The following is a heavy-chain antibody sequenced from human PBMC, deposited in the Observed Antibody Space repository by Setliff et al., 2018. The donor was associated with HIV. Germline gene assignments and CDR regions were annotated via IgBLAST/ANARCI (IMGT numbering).Heavy chain of an antibody. CDR3: ARQPLDNDYDWRYYYLDY. V-gene: IGHV4-38-2*01. J-gene: IGHJ4*02. CDR1: GYSISSGCY. Sequence: SETLSLTCAVSGYSISSGCYWGWIRPPPGKGLEWIGSMYHTGSTYYSPSLNSRLTISVDTSKNQFSLKLRSVTAADTAVYYCARQPLDNDYDWRYYYLDYWGQGSLVTVSS. CDR2: MYHTGST. D-gene: IGHD5-12*01.